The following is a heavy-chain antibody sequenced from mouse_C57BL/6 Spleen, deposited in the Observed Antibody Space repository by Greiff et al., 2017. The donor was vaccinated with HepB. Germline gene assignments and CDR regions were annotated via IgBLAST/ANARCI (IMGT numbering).Heavy chain of an antibody. CDR1: GYTFTDYE. V-gene: IGHV1-15*01. Sequence: VQLQQSGAELVRPGASVTLSCKASGYTFTDYEMHWVKQTPVHGLEWIGAIDPETGGTAYNQKCKGKAILTADKSSSTAYMELRSLTSEDSAVYYCTRSGYGVTTYFDVWGTGTTVTVSS. D-gene: IGHD2-5*01. J-gene: IGHJ1*03. CDR2: IDPETGGT. CDR3: TRSGYGVTTYFDV.